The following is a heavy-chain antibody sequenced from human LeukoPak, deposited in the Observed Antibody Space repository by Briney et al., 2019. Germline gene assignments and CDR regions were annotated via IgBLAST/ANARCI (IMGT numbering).Heavy chain of an antibody. D-gene: IGHD3-22*01. CDR1: GYTFTSYY. J-gene: IGHJ4*02. V-gene: IGHV1-46*01. CDR2: INPRTGST. CDR3: ARGVHVRVYDSNPHYGHY. Sequence: ASVKVSCKASGYTFTSYYIFWVRQAPGQGLEWMGIINPRTGSTSYSQRFQGRVTMTRDMSTSTVYMELSSLRSEDTALYYCARGVHVRVYDSNPHYGHYWGQGTLVTVSS.